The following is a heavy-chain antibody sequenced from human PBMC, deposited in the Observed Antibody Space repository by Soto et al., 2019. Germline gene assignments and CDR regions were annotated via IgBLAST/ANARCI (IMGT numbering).Heavy chain of an antibody. CDR2: IYYSGST. V-gene: IGHV4-59*01. Sequence: SETLSLTCPVSGGSISSYYWSWIRQPPGKGLEWIGYIYYSGSTNYNPSLKSRVTISVDTSKNQFSLKLSSVTAADTAVYYCAREIRHYYDSSGSLAWFDPWGQGTLVTVSS. J-gene: IGHJ5*02. CDR1: GGSISSYY. D-gene: IGHD3-22*01. CDR3: AREIRHYYDSSGSLAWFDP.